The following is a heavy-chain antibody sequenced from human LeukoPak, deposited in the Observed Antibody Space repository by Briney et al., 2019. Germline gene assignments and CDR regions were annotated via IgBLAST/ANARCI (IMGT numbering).Heavy chain of an antibody. V-gene: IGHV4-34*01. Sequence: SETLSFTCAVYGGSFSGYYWSWIRQPPGKGLEWIGEINHSGSTNYNPSLKSRVTISVDTSKNQFSLKLSSVTAADTAVYYCARGLVVYYYGSGSHNWFDPWGQGTLVTVSS. D-gene: IGHD3-10*01. CDR2: INHSGST. J-gene: IGHJ5*02. CDR3: ARGLVVYYYGSGSHNWFDP. CDR1: GGSFSGYY.